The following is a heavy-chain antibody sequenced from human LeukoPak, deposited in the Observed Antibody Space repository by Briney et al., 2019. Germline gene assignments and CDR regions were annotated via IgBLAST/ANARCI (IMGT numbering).Heavy chain of an antibody. CDR3: ARGVLRYFDWLPGDYGMDV. V-gene: IGHV4-4*02. Sequence: SGTLSLTCAVSGGSISVSNCWSWVRQPPGKGLEWIGEVYHSGSTNYNPSLKSRVIISLDKSKNQFSLKLSSVTAADTAVYYCARGVLRYFDWLPGDYGMDVWGQGTTVTVSS. CDR2: VYHSGST. CDR1: GGSISVSNC. J-gene: IGHJ6*02. D-gene: IGHD3-9*01.